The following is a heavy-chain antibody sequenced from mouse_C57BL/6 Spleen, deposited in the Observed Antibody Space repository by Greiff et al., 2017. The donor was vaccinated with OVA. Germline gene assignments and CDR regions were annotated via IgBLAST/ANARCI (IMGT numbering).Heavy chain of an antibody. CDR3: AKEGLRRLLESDAMDY. V-gene: IGHV1-72*01. CDR1: GYTFTSYW. CDR2: IDPNSGGT. J-gene: IGHJ4*01. D-gene: IGHD2-3*01. Sequence: VQLQQPGAELVKPGASVKLSCKASGYTFTSYWMHWVKQRPGRGLEWIGRIDPNSGGTKYNEKFKSKATLTVDKPSSTAYMQLSSLTSEDSAVYYCAKEGLRRLLESDAMDYWGQGTSLTVSS.